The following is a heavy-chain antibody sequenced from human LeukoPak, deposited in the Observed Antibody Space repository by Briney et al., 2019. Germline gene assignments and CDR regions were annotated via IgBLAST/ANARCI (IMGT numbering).Heavy chain of an antibody. CDR1: GFTFSAFW. CDR3: AGEPRQLAY. J-gene: IGHJ4*02. CDR2: INSDDSRT. D-gene: IGHD6-6*01. V-gene: IGHV3-74*01. Sequence: GGSLRLSCAASGFTFSAFWMHWVRQAPGKGLVWVSRINSDDSRTTYADSVRGRFTISRDNAKNSLYLQMNSLRVEDTATYYCAGEPRQLAYWGQGTLVTVSS.